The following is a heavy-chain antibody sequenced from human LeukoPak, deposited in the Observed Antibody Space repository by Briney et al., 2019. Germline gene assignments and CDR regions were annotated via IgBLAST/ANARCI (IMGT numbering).Heavy chain of an antibody. V-gene: IGHV4-39*01. CDR3: ARLIRMTIFGVVISPFDY. J-gene: IGHJ4*02. CDR2: IYYSGTT. Sequence: SETLSLTCTVSGGPISSSRYYWGWIRQPPGKGLEWIGSIYYSGTTYYNPSLKSRVTISIDSSKNQFSLRLSSVTAADTAVYYCARLIRMTIFGVVISPFDYWGQGHLVTVSS. D-gene: IGHD3-3*01. CDR1: GGPISSSRYY.